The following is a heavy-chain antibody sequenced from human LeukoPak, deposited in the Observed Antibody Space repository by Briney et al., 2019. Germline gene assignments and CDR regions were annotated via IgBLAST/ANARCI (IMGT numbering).Heavy chain of an antibody. CDR2: ISSSGSTI. V-gene: IGHV3-11*04. Sequence: GGSLRLSCAASGFTFSDYYMSWIRQAPGKGLEWVSYISSSGSTIYHADSVKARFTISRDNAKNSLYLQMNSLRAEDTAVYYCARDAAYYDSSGYLDYWGQGTLVTVSS. CDR1: GFTFSDYY. CDR3: ARDAAYYDSSGYLDY. D-gene: IGHD3-22*01. J-gene: IGHJ4*02.